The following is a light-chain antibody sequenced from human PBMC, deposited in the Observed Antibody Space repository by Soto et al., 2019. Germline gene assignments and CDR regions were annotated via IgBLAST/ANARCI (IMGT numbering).Light chain of an antibody. CDR3: AAWDDNLNGPL. J-gene: IGLJ3*02. V-gene: IGLV1-44*01. Sequence: QSVLTQPPSLSGTPGQRVTISCSGSTSNIGSYSVNWYQHFPGTAPKILIYSDDERPSGVPDRFSGSKSGTSASLAISGLQSEDEAEYYCAAWDDNLNGPLFGGGTKLTVL. CDR2: SDD. CDR1: TSNIGSYS.